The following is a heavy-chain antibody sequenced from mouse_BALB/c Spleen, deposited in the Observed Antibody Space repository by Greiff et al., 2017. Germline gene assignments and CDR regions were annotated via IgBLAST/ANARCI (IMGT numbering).Heavy chain of an antibody. CDR1: GFTFSSYG. CDR3: ARQEFAY. Sequence: DVKLVESGGDLVKPGGSLKLSCAASGFTFSSYGMSWVRQTPDKRLEWVATISSGGSYTYYPDSVKGRFPISRDNAKNTLYLQMSSLKSEDTAMYYCARQEFAYWGQGTLVTVSA. V-gene: IGHV5-6*02. J-gene: IGHJ3*01. CDR2: ISSGGSYT.